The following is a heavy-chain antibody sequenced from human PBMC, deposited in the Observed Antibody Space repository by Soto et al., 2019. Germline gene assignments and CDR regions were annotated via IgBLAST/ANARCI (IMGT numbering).Heavy chain of an antibody. D-gene: IGHD3-22*01. Sequence: QVQLQESGPGLVKPSQTLSLTCTVSGGSISSGGYYWSWIRQHPGKGLEWIGYIYYSGSTYYNPSLKSRVTISVDTSKNQFSRKLSAVTAADTAVYYCARDTYYYDSSGRKYVGGVDYGGQGTLVTVSS. CDR3: ARDTYYYDSSGRKYVGGVDY. CDR2: IYYSGST. J-gene: IGHJ4*02. CDR1: GGSISSGGYY. V-gene: IGHV4-31*03.